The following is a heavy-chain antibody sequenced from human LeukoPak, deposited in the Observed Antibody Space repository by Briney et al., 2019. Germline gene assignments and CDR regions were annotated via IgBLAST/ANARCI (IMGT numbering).Heavy chain of an antibody. Sequence: SETLSHTCTVSGGSIRSYFWSWIWQPPGKGLEWIGYISYSGSTNYNPSLKSRVTISVDTSKNQFSLKLSSVTAADTAVYYCAGGRPYYFDYRGQGTLVTVSS. CDR2: ISYSGST. J-gene: IGHJ4*02. V-gene: IGHV4-59*01. CDR1: GGSIRSYF. CDR3: AGGRPYYFDY.